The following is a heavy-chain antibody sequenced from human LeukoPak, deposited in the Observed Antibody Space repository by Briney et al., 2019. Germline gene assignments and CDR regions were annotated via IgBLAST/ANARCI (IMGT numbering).Heavy chain of an antibody. CDR2: IYYSGST. CDR1: GGSISSYY. Sequence: PSETLSLTCTVSGGSISSYYWSWIRQPPGKGLEWIGYIYYSGSTNYNPSLKSRVTISVDTSKNQFSLKLSSVTAADTAVYYCARDLTDYDFWSGKGAFDIWGQGTMVTVSS. V-gene: IGHV4-59*01. J-gene: IGHJ3*02. D-gene: IGHD3-3*01. CDR3: ARDLTDYDFWSGKGAFDI.